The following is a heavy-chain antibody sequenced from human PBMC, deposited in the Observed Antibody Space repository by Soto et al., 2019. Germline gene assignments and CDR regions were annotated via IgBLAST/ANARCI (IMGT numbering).Heavy chain of an antibody. Sequence: GGSLRLSCAVSGFNFSTYAMSWVRQAPGKGLEWVSSIVGTGDSSYYADSVKGRFTTSRDNSKNTLYVEMNNLGAEDTAVYYCAKSGYSSSWPFAQWGQGT. V-gene: IGHV3-23*01. CDR2: IVGTGDSS. J-gene: IGHJ4*02. D-gene: IGHD6-13*01. CDR3: AKSGYSSSWPFAQ. CDR1: GFNFSTYA.